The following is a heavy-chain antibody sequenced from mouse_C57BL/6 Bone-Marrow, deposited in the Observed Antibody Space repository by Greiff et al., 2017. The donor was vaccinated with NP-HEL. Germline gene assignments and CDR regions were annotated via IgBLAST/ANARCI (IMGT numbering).Heavy chain of an antibody. J-gene: IGHJ2*01. Sequence: QVQLQQPGAELVKPGASVKLSCKASGYTFTSYWMHWVKQRPGQGLEWIGMIHPNSGSTNYNEKFKSKATLTVDKSSSTAYMQLSSLTSEDSAVYYCARSGSSPYYFDYWGQGTTLTVSS. CDR3: ARSGSSPYYFDY. CDR2: IHPNSGST. V-gene: IGHV1-64*01. D-gene: IGHD1-1*01. CDR1: GYTFTSYW.